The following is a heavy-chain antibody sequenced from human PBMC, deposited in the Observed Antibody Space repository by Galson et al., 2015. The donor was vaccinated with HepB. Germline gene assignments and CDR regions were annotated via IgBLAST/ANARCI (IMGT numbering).Heavy chain of an antibody. CDR3: TLGAYGYVNDYYGMDV. V-gene: IGHV3-73*01. J-gene: IGHJ6*02. Sequence: SLRLSCAASGFTFSGSAMHWVRQASGKGLEWVGRIRTKANAYATAYAASVKGRFAISRDDSKSTAYLQMNSLKTEDTAMYYCTLGAYGYVNDYYGMDVWGQGTTVTVSS. D-gene: IGHD5-18*01. CDR1: GFTFSGSA. CDR2: IRTKANAYAT.